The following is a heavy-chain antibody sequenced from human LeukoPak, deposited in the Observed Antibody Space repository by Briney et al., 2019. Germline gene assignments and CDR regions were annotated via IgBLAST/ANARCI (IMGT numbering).Heavy chain of an antibody. D-gene: IGHD6-13*01. CDR3: ARGSISVAAAGRIDY. Sequence: PGGSLRLSCAASGFTFSDYYMNWIRQAPGKGLEWVSYISSGGNTLYYADSVKGRFTISRDNAKNSLYLQMNSLRAEDTAVYYCARGSISVAAAGRIDYWGHGTLVTVSA. CDR1: GFTFSDYY. V-gene: IGHV3-11*01. J-gene: IGHJ4*01. CDR2: ISSGGNTL.